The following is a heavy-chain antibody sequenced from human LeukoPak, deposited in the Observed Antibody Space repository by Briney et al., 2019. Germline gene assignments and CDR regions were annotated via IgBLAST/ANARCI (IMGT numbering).Heavy chain of an antibody. D-gene: IGHD1-26*01. J-gene: IGHJ4*02. CDR2: IKSQTDGRTT. V-gene: IGHV3-15*01. CDR1: GFTFSNVW. CDR3: TTDPRRELHLDY. Sequence: GGSLRLSCAASGFTFSNVWMSWVRQAPGKGLEWVGRIKSQTDGRTTDYAAPVKGRFTISRYDSKNTLYLQMNSLKTEDTAVYYCTTDPRRELHLDYWGQGTLVTVSS.